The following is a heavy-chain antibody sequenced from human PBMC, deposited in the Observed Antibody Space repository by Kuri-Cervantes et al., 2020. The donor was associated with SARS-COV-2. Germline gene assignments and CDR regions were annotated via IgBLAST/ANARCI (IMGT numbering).Heavy chain of an antibody. CDR2: INSDGSST. CDR3: ARDPIRGYCSSTSCLPRGVWFDP. V-gene: IGHV3-74*01. CDR1: GFTFSSYW. J-gene: IGHJ5*02. Sequence: GESLKISFAASGFTFSSYWMHWVRQAPGKGLVWVSRINSDGSSTSYADSVKGRFTISRDNAKNTLYLQMNSLRAEDTAGYYCARDPIRGYCSSTSCLPRGVWFDPWGQGTLVTVSS. D-gene: IGHD2-2*01.